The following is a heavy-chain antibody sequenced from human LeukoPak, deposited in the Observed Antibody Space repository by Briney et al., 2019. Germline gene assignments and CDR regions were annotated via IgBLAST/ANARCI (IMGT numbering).Heavy chain of an antibody. J-gene: IGHJ6*02. CDR3: AKAPRTYYYDSSGYYYGNYYYGMDV. CDR2: ISGSGGST. V-gene: IGHV3-23*01. D-gene: IGHD3-22*01. Sequence: GGPLRLSCAASGFTFSSYAMSWVRQAPGKGLEWVSAISGSGGSTYYADSVKGRFTISRDNSKNTLYLQMNSLRAEDTAVYYCAKAPRTYYYDSSGYYYGNYYYGMDVWGQGTTVTVSS. CDR1: GFTFSSYA.